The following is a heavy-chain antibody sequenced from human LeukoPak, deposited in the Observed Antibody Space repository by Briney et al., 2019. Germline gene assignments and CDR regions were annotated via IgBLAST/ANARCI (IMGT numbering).Heavy chain of an antibody. V-gene: IGHV3-9*01. CDR1: GFTFDDYA. D-gene: IGHD5-18*01. CDR2: ISWNSGSI. J-gene: IGHJ6*02. CDR3: AKGGYSNYYYGMDV. Sequence: PGGSLRLSCAASGFTFDDYAMHWVRQAPGKGLEWVSGISWNSGSIGYADSVKGRFTISRDNAKNSLYLQMNSLRAEDTALYYCAKGGYSNYYYGMDVWGQGTTVTVSS.